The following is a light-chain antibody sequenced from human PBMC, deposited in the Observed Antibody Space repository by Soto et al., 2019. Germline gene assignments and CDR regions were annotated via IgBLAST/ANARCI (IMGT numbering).Light chain of an antibody. CDR1: SSDVGAYNY. Sequence: QSALTQPASVSGSPGQSITISCTGTSSDVGAYNYVSWYQHHPGKAPKLMIYDVSNRPSGVSNRFSGSKSGNTASLTISGLQAEDEADYYSNSFTTSSTLVFGGGTKVTVL. CDR2: DVS. J-gene: IGLJ2*01. CDR3: NSFTTSSTLV. V-gene: IGLV2-14*03.